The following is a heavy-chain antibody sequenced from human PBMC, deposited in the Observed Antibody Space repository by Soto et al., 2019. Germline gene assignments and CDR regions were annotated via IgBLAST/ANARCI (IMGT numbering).Heavy chain of an antibody. CDR1: GFTFSGYA. V-gene: IGHV3-23*01. CDR2: ISGSGGST. D-gene: IGHD3-9*01. J-gene: IGHJ6*02. CDR3: AKVFPHTEAYDILTGYYVGMDV. Sequence: PGGSLRLSYAASGFTFSGYAMSWVRQAPGRGLEWVSAISGSGGSTYYADSVKGRFTISRDNSKNTLYLQMNSLRAEDTAVYYCAKVFPHTEAYDILTGYYVGMDVWGQGTTVTVSS.